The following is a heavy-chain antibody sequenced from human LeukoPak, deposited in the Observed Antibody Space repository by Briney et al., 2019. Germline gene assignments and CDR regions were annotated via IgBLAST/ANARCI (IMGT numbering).Heavy chain of an antibody. Sequence: ASVKVSCKTSGYTFTDYYIHWLRQAPGQGLEWMGWINPNSGGTNYAQKFQGRITMTRDTSISTAYMELSRLRSDDTAVYYCARDVDTAMASFDPWGQGTLVTVSS. V-gene: IGHV1-2*02. CDR2: INPNSGGT. J-gene: IGHJ5*02. CDR3: ARDVDTAMASFDP. D-gene: IGHD5-18*01. CDR1: GYTFTDYY.